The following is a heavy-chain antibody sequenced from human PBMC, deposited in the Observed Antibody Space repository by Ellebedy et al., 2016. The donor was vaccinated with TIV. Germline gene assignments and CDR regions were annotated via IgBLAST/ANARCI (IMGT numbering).Heavy chain of an antibody. CDR1: GFTLNDYH. V-gene: IGHV3-11*01. J-gene: IGHJ6*03. Sequence: GGSLRLSCTASGFTLNDYHMSWIRQAPGQGLEWLSYITSSGTSVDYVDSVKGRFTISRDNAKNSVYLQMNSLRAEDTAVYYCARDVVAPGLYFYYMDVWGNGTTVTVSS. D-gene: IGHD2-21*01. CDR2: ITSSGTSV. CDR3: ARDVVAPGLYFYYMDV.